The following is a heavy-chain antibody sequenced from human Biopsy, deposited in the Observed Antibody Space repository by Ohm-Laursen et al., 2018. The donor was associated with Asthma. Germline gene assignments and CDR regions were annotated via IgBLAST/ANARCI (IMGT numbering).Heavy chain of an antibody. CDR1: GFTFSDYY. CDR3: ARDSYSSGLYDDFES. V-gene: IGHV3-11*01. Sequence: LRLSCAASGFTFSDYYMSWIRQAPGKGLEWISYINGKSNSIEYADSVKGRFAISRDNAKNSLYLQMNSLRAEDTAVYYCARDSYSSGLYDDFESWGQGTLVTVSS. D-gene: IGHD6-19*01. CDR2: INGKSNSI. J-gene: IGHJ4*02.